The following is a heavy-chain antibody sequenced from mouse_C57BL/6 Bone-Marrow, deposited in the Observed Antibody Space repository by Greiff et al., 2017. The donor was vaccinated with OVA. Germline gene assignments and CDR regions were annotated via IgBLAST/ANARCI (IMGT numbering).Heavy chain of an antibody. V-gene: IGHV5-9-1*02. J-gene: IGHJ3*01. Sequence: EVKVVESGEGLVKPGGSLKLSCAASGFTFSSYAMSWVRQTPEKRLEWVAYISSGGDYIYYADTVKGRFTISRDNARNTLYLQMSSLKSEDTAMYYCTRGPAWFAYWGQGTLVTVSA. CDR1: GFTFSSYA. CDR2: ISSGGDYI. CDR3: TRGPAWFAY.